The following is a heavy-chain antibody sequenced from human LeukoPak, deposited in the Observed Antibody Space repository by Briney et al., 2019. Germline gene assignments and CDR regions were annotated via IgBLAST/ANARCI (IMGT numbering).Heavy chain of an antibody. CDR3: TRGSSGRRDN. V-gene: IGHV1-8*01. J-gene: IGHJ4*02. CDR2: MNPNSGNT. CDR1: GYTFTSCD. D-gene: IGHD6-19*01. Sequence: GASVKVSCKASGYTFTSCDINWVRQATGQGLEWMGWMNPNSGNTGYGKRFQGRITMTRDISIGTAYMELSNLTSEDTAIYYCTRGSSGRRDNWGQGTLVTVSA.